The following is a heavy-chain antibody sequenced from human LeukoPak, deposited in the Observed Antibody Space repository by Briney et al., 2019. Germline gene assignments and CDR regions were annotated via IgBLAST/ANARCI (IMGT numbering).Heavy chain of an antibody. Sequence: GGSLRLSCAASGFIFSSYAMNWIRLAPGKGLEWVSYISSSGSTIYYADSVKGRFTISRDNAKNSLYLQMNSLRAEDTAVYYCAREIRGYSYFDYWGQGTLVTVSS. V-gene: IGHV3-48*04. J-gene: IGHJ4*02. CDR2: ISSSGSTI. D-gene: IGHD1-26*01. CDR1: GFIFSSYA. CDR3: AREIRGYSYFDY.